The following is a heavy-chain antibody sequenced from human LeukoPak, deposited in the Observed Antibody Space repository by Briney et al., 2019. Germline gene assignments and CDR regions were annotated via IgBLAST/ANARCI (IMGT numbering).Heavy chain of an antibody. V-gene: IGHV4-34*01. CDR3: ARVVPAARWSGFDP. D-gene: IGHD2-2*01. CDR2: INHSGST. CDR1: GGSFSGYY. J-gene: IGHJ5*02. Sequence: SETLSLTCAVYGGSFSGYYWSWMRQPPGKGLEWIGEINHSGSTNYNPSLKSRVTISVDTSKNQSSLKLSSVTAADTAVYYCARVVPAARWSGFDPWGQGTLVTVSS.